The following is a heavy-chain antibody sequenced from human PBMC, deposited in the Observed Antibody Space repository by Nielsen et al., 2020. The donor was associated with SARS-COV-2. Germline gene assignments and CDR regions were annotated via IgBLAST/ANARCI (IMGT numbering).Heavy chain of an antibody. J-gene: IGHJ4*02. V-gene: IGHV4-31*02. Sequence: WIRQPPGKGLEWIGYICYGGSTYYNPSLKSRVTISVDTSKNQFSLKLSSVTAADTAVYYCARCLWFGELLYFDYWGQGTLVTVSS. D-gene: IGHD3-10*01. CDR3: ARCLWFGELLYFDY. CDR2: ICYGGST.